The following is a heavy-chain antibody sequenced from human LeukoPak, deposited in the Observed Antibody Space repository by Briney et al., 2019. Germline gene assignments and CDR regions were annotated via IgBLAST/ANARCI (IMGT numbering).Heavy chain of an antibody. J-gene: IGHJ4*02. CDR3: AAYYYGSPYYFDY. CDR1: GGSVSSSSYY. V-gene: IGHV4-39*07. Sequence: SETLSLTCTVSGGSVSSSSYYWGWIRQPPGKGLEWMGNIYYSGSTYYSPSLQSRVTISLDMSQNQFSLKLSSVTAADTAVYYCAAYYYGSPYYFDYWGQGTLVTVSS. CDR2: IYYSGST. D-gene: IGHD3-10*01.